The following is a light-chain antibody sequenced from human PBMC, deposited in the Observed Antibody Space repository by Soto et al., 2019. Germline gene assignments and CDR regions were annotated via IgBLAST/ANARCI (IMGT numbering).Light chain of an antibody. Sequence: DIQMTQSPSTLSASVGERVTITCRGSQSISSWLAWYQQKPGKAPKLLIYKASSLEGGIPSRFSGSGSETEFTLTISSLQPEDFATYYRQQYNSYQYTFGQGTKLEIK. J-gene: IGKJ2*01. CDR1: QSISSW. CDR2: KAS. V-gene: IGKV1-5*03. CDR3: QQYNSYQYT.